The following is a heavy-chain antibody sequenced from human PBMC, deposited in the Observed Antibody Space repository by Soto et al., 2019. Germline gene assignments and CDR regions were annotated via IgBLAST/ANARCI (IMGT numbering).Heavy chain of an antibody. D-gene: IGHD6-19*01. CDR2: IFYSGST. J-gene: IGHJ4*02. CDR1: GGSISNYY. CDR3: ARSGWEGGDY. V-gene: IGHV4-59*01. Sequence: PSETLSLTCTVSGGSISNYYWSWIRQPPGKGLEWIGYIFYSGSTNYNPSLKSRVTISIDTSKNQFSLNLSSVTAADTAAYYCARSGWEGGDYWGQGTLVTVSS.